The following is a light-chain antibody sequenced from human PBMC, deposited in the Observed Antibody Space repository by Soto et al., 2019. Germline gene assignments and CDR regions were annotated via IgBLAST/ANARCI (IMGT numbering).Light chain of an antibody. V-gene: IGKV3-11*01. J-gene: IGKJ4*01. CDR1: QSVSSY. CDR2: DAS. CDR3: QQRSNWPLT. Sequence: EIVLTQSPATLSLSPGERATLSCRASQSVSSYLAWYQQKPGQAPRLLIYDASNRATGIPARFSGSGSGTDFTLIISSLEHEDVVVYYCQQRSNWPLTFGGGTKVEIK.